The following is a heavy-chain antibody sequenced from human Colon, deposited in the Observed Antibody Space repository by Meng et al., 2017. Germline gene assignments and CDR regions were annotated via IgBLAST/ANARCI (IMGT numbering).Heavy chain of an antibody. Sequence: EVQLVATGGGLIPPGVSLRLSCAASGFAVFTNYMSWVRQAPGKGLEWVAVLYAGGNTYYADSVKGRFTISRDNSKNTLYLQMNSLKVEDTAVYYCARDWVAVTDWGQGTLVTVSS. V-gene: IGHV3-53*02. J-gene: IGHJ4*02. CDR1: GFAVFTNY. CDR3: ARDWVAVTD. D-gene: IGHD6-19*01. CDR2: LYAGGNT.